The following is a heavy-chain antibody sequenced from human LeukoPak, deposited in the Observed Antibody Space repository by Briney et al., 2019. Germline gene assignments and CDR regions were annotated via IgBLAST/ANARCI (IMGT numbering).Heavy chain of an antibody. J-gene: IGHJ6*02. CDR2: MNPNSGNT. CDR3: ARVSNLDSYYYYYGMDA. CDR1: GYTFTSYD. Sequence: ASVKVSCKASGYTFTSYDINWVRQATGQGLEWMGWMNPNSGNTGYAQKFQGRVTMTRNTSISTAYMELSSLRSEDTAVYYCARVSNLDSYYYYYGMDAWGQGTTVTVSS. V-gene: IGHV1-8*01. D-gene: IGHD1-14*01.